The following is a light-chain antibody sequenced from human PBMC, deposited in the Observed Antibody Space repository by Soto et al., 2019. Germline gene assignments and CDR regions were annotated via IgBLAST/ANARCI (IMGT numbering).Light chain of an antibody. J-gene: IGKJ2*01. CDR2: AAA. Sequence: DIQMTQSPSPLSAAVGDRVTITCRASQTISTYLSWYQQKPGQAPKSLIFAAASLQSGVPSRFSGSGSGTDFTLTISSLQSEDFATYYCQQTYSTPYTFGQGTKVEIK. CDR3: QQTYSTPYT. V-gene: IGKV1-39*01. CDR1: QTISTY.